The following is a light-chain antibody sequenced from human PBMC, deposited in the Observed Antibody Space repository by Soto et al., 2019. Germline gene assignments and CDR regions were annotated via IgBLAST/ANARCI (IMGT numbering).Light chain of an antibody. V-gene: IGKV1-39*01. J-gene: IGKJ1*01. Sequence: DILMTQSPSSLSASVGDRVTITCRASQTITTYLNWYQQKPVKAPPLLIYGASSLQSGVPSRFTGSGSGTDFTLTISSLQPEDFATYHCQQSHSTPWTFGQGTKVEIK. CDR3: QQSHSTPWT. CDR1: QTITTY. CDR2: GAS.